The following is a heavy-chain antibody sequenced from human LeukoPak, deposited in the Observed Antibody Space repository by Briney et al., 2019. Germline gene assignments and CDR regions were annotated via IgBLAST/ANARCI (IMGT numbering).Heavy chain of an antibody. CDR3: ARDQRAVAGRFDP. CDR1: GYTFTSYG. CDR2: ISAYNGNT. J-gene: IGHJ5*02. V-gene: IGHV1-18*01. Sequence: ASVKVSCKASGYTFTSYGISWVRQAPGHGLEWMGWISAYNGNTNSAQTLQGRVTMSTDTSTSTAYMELRSMRSDNTAVYYCARDQRAVAGRFDPWGQGTLVTVSS. D-gene: IGHD6-19*01.